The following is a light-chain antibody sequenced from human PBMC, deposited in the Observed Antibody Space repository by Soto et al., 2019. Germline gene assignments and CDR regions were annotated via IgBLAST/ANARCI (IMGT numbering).Light chain of an antibody. Sequence: EIMLTQSPGTLSLSPGERATLSCRASQSVSSSYLAWYQQKPGQAPRLLIYAASSRAPGIPDSFSGSGSGTDSTLTISRLEAEDFAVYYCQQYGSSYTFGQGTKLEIK. CDR3: QQYGSSYT. V-gene: IGKV3-20*01. CDR2: AAS. J-gene: IGKJ2*01. CDR1: QSVSSSY.